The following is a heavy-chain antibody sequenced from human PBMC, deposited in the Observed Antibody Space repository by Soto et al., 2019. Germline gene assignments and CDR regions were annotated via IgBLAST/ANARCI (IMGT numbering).Heavy chain of an antibody. CDR2: IIPIFGTA. J-gene: IGHJ6*02. V-gene: IGHV1-69*01. D-gene: IGHD6-6*01. Sequence: QVQLVQSGAEVKKPGSSVKVSCKASGGTFSSYAISWVRQAPGQGLEWMGGIIPIFGTANYAQKFQGRVTITADESTSTAYMELSSLRSEDTAVYYCAREARRGQSQYYYYYYGMDVWGQGTTVTVSS. CDR3: AREARRGQSQYYYYYYGMDV. CDR1: GGTFSSYA.